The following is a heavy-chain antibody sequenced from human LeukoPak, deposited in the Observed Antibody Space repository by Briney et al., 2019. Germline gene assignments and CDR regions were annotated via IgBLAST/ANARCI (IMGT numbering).Heavy chain of an antibody. CDR1: GFTFSSYG. D-gene: IGHD5-24*01. Sequence: GGSLRLSCAASGFTFSSYGMHWVRQAPGKGLEWVALISFDGTNKYYADSVKGRFTISRDNSKNTLYLQMNSLRAEDAAVYYCAKDRRLQLPFDYWGQGTLVTVSS. J-gene: IGHJ4*02. CDR2: ISFDGTNK. CDR3: AKDRRLQLPFDY. V-gene: IGHV3-30*18.